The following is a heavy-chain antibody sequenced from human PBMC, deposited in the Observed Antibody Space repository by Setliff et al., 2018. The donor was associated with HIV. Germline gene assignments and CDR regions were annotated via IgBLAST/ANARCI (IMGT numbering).Heavy chain of an antibody. CDR1: GYTFSTYD. CDR3: ATSTLGWSDDAFDI. Sequence: ASVKVSCKASGYTFSTYDVSWVRQAPGQGLEWMGWISTYNGDTKYAQKFQGRLTMTTDTSTNTAYMELRSLRKDDTAVYYCATSTLGWSDDAFDIWGQGTMVTVSS. D-gene: IGHD2-21*01. V-gene: IGHV1-18*01. J-gene: IGHJ3*02. CDR2: ISTYNGDT.